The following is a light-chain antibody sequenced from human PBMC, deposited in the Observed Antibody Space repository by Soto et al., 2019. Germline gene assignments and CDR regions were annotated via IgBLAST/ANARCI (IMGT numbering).Light chain of an antibody. V-gene: IGLV2-8*01. CDR3: SSYAGSNNPVV. CDR1: SSDVGGYNY. J-gene: IGLJ1*01. CDR2: EVS. Sequence: QSALTQPPSASGSPGQSVTISCTGTSSDVGGYNYVSWYQQHPGKAPKLMIYEVSKRPSGVPDRFSGSKSDNTASLTVSGLQAEDEADYYCSSYAGSNNPVVFGTGTKVTVL.